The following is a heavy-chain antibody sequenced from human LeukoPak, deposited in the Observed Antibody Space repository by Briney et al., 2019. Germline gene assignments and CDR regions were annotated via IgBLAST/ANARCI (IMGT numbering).Heavy chain of an antibody. CDR1: GGSISSGSYY. Sequence: SQTLSLTCTVSGGSISSGSYYWSWIRQPAGKGLEWIGRIYTSGSTNYNPSLKSRVTISVDTSKNQFSLKLSSVTAADTAVYYCASTLRYCSSTSCYTGYYYYAMDVWGQGTTVTVSS. J-gene: IGHJ6*02. CDR3: ASTLRYCSSTSCYTGYYYYAMDV. CDR2: IYTSGST. D-gene: IGHD2-2*02. V-gene: IGHV4-61*02.